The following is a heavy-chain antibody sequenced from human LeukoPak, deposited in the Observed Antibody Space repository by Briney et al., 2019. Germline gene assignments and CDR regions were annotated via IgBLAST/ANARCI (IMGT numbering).Heavy chain of an antibody. Sequence: GGSLRLSCAASGFTFSSYGMHWVRQAPGKGLEWVAVIWYDGSNKYNADSVKGRFTTSRDNSKNTLYLQMNSLRAEDTAVYYCAAGYQFDYWGQGTLVTVSS. V-gene: IGHV3-33*01. CDR3: AAGYQFDY. CDR2: IWYDGSNK. D-gene: IGHD2-2*01. J-gene: IGHJ4*02. CDR1: GFTFSSYG.